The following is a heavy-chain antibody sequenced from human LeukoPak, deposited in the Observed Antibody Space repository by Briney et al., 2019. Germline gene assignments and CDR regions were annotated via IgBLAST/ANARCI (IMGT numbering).Heavy chain of an antibody. Sequence: SETLSLTCAVYGGSFSGYYWSWIRQPPGKVLEWIGEINHSGSTNYNPSLKSRVTISVDTSKNQFSLKLSSVTAADTAVYYCARIYIGTYYDFWSGYRPYYYYMDVWGRGTTVTVSS. CDR1: GGSFSGYY. J-gene: IGHJ6*03. CDR3: ARIYIGTYYDFWSGYRPYYYYMDV. CDR2: INHSGST. D-gene: IGHD3-3*01. V-gene: IGHV4-34*01.